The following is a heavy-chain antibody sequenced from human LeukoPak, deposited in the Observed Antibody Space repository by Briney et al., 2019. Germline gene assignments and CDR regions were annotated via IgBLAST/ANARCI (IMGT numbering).Heavy chain of an antibody. V-gene: IGHV3-48*01. Sequence: PGGSLRLSCAASGFTFSSYGMNWVRQAPGTGLEWVSYVSPSSSSIYYADSVKGRFTISRDNAKKSLYLQMNSLRAEDTAVYYCAREHTPYGSGCTAAYWGQGTLVTVSS. CDR3: AREHTPYGSGCTAAY. D-gene: IGHD6-19*01. J-gene: IGHJ4*02. CDR2: VSPSSSSI. CDR1: GFTFSSYG.